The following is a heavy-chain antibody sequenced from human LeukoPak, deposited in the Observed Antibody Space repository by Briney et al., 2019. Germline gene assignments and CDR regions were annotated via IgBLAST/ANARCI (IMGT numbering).Heavy chain of an antibody. Sequence: PSETLSLTCTVSGGSISSYYWSWIRQPPGKGLEWIGYIYYSGSTNYNPSLKSRVTVSVDTSKNQFSLKLSSVTAADTAVYYCARVVSSGYSHFDYWGQGTLVTVSS. J-gene: IGHJ4*02. V-gene: IGHV4-59*01. D-gene: IGHD3-22*01. CDR2: IYYSGST. CDR1: GGSISSYY. CDR3: ARVVSSGYSHFDY.